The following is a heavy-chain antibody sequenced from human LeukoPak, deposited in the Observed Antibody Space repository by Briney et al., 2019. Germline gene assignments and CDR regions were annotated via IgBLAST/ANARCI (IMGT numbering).Heavy chain of an antibody. CDR1: GGSISSYY. Sequence: KASETLSLTCTVSGGSISSYYWSWIRQPAGKGLEWIGRIYTSGSTNYNPSLKSRVTMSVGTPKNQFSLKLSSVTAADTAVYYCARGRYSAAGREGFDYWGQGTLVTVSS. J-gene: IGHJ4*02. V-gene: IGHV4-4*07. CDR3: ARGRYSAAGREGFDY. D-gene: IGHD6-13*01. CDR2: IYTSGST.